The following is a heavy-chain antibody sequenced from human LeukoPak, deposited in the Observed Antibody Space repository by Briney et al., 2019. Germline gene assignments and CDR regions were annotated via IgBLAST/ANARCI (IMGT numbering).Heavy chain of an antibody. D-gene: IGHD3-22*01. J-gene: IGHJ4*02. V-gene: IGHV4-4*07. CDR2: IYTSGST. Sequence: PSETLSLTCTVSGGSLSSYYWSWIRQPAGKGLEWIGRIYTSGSTNYNPSLKSRVTMSVDTSKNQFSLKLSPVTAADTAVYYCARDLGWRDGYYFDYWGQGTLVTVSS. CDR3: ARDLGWRDGYYFDY. CDR1: GGSLSSYY.